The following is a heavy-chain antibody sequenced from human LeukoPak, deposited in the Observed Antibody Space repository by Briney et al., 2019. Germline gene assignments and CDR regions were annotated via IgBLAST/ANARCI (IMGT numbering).Heavy chain of an antibody. Sequence: GGSLRLSCAASGFTFITYRMNWVRQAPGKGLEWVANVQQDGSEKYYVDSVKGRFTISRDNARNSPYLQMNSLGAEDTAVYYCATTLNIATAAYFWGQGTLVTVSS. CDR1: GFTFITYR. CDR2: VQQDGSEK. V-gene: IGHV3-7*01. J-gene: IGHJ4*02. D-gene: IGHD6-13*01. CDR3: ATTLNIATAAYF.